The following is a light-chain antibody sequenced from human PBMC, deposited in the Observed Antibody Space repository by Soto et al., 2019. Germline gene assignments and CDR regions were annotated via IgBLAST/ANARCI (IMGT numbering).Light chain of an antibody. V-gene: IGKV1-12*01. J-gene: IGKJ1*01. Sequence: DIQMTQSPSSVSASVGDRVTITCRASQGISSWLAWYQHKPGKAPKLLIYVASSLQSGVPSRFSGRGSGTDFTLTISSLQPEDFAAYYCQQASSLPWTFGQGTKVEIK. CDR1: QGISSW. CDR2: VAS. CDR3: QQASSLPWT.